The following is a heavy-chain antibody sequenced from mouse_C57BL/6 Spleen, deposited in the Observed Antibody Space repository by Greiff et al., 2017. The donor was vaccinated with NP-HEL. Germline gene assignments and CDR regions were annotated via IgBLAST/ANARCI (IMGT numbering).Heavy chain of an antibody. J-gene: IGHJ2*01. CDR1: GYAFSSYW. CDR2: IYPGDGDT. Sequence: QVQLKESGAELVKPGASVKISCKASGYAFSSYWMNWVKQRPGKGLEWIGQIYPGDGDTNYNGKFKGKATLTADKSSSTAYMQLSSLTSEDSAVYFCASPIYYGYDYYFDYWGQGTTLTVSS. D-gene: IGHD2-2*01. CDR3: ASPIYYGYDYYFDY. V-gene: IGHV1-80*01.